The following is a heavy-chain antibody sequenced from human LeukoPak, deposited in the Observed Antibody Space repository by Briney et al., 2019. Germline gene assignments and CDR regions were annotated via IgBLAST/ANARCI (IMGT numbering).Heavy chain of an antibody. CDR1: GGTFSSYA. Sequence: SVKVSCKASGGTFSSYAISWVRQAPGQGLEWMGGIIPIFGTANYAQKFQGRVTITADESTSTAYMELSSLRSEDTAVYYCARDLSSGYYNWFDPWGQGTLVTVSS. CDR2: IIPIFGTA. D-gene: IGHD3-22*01. CDR3: ARDLSSGYYNWFDP. J-gene: IGHJ5*02. V-gene: IGHV1-69*13.